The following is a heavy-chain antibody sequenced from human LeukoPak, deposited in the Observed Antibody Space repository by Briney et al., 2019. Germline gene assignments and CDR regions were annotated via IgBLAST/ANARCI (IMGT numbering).Heavy chain of an antibody. D-gene: IGHD5-18*01. V-gene: IGHV1-69*01. J-gene: IGHJ4*02. CDR3: ARASQLWLRGYFDY. CDR2: IIPIFGTA. Sequence: GIIPIFGTANYAQKFQGRVTITADESTSTAYMELSSLRSEDTAVYYCARASQLWLRGYFDYWGQGTLVTVSS.